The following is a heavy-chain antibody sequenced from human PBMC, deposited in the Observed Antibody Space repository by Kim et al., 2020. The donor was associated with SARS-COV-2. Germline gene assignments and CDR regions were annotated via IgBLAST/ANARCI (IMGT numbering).Heavy chain of an antibody. CDR2: IIPILGIA. D-gene: IGHD6-13*01. CDR1: GGTFSSYA. Sequence: SVKVSCKASGGTFSSYAISWVRQAPGQGLEWMGRIIPILGIANYAQKFQCRVTITADKSTSTAYMELSSLRSEDTAVYYCASLGSIAAATVDYWGQGTL. J-gene: IGHJ4*02. CDR3: ASLGSIAAATVDY. V-gene: IGHV1-69*04.